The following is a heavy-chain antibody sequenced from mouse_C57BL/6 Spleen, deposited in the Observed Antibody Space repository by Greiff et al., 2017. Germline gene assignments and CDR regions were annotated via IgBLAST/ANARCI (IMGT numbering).Heavy chain of an antibody. D-gene: IGHD1-1*01. CDR1: GYSITSGYD. Sequence: EVKLQESGPGMVKPSQSLSLTCTVTGYSITSGYDWHWIRHFPGNKLEWMGYISYSGSTNYNPSLKSRISITHDTSKNHFFLKLNSVTTEDTATYYCAREMYYYGSSYWYFDVWGTGTTVTVSS. CDR3: AREMYYYGSSYWYFDV. J-gene: IGHJ1*03. CDR2: ISYSGST. V-gene: IGHV3-1*01.